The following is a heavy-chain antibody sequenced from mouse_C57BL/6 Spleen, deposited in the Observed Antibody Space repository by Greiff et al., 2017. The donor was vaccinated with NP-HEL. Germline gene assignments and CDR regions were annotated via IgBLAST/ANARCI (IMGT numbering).Heavy chain of an antibody. V-gene: IGHV14-4*01. CDR1: GFNIKDDY. Sequence: VQLQQSGAELVRPGASVKLSCTASGFNIKDDYMHWVKQRPEQGLEWIGWIDPENGDTEYASKFQGKATITADTSSNTAYLQLSSLTSEDIAVYYCTLITTVVATEGDYWGQGTTLTVSS. D-gene: IGHD1-1*01. CDR2: IDPENGDT. J-gene: IGHJ2*01. CDR3: TLITTVVATEGDY.